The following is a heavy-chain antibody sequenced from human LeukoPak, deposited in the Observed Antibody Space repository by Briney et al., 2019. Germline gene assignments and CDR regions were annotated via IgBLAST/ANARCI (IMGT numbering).Heavy chain of an antibody. V-gene: IGHV1-2*04. D-gene: IGHD3-10*01. Sequence: ASVKVSCKASGYTFTGYYMHWVRQAPGQGLEWMGWINPNSGGTNYAQKFQGWVTVTRDASISTAYMELSRLRSDDTAVYYCARGAPITMVRGAPPGALGGYWGQGTLVTVSS. CDR1: GYTFTGYY. CDR2: INPNSGGT. CDR3: ARGAPITMVRGAPPGALGGY. J-gene: IGHJ4*02.